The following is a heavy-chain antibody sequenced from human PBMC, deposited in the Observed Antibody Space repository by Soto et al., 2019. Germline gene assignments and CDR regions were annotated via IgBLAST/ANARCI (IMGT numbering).Heavy chain of an antibody. D-gene: IGHD3-3*01. Sequence: PGGSLSLSCAASGFTFSSYAMSWVRQAPGEGLEWVSAISGSGGSTYYEDSVKSRFTISRDNTKNTLYLQMNSPRAEDTAVYYSAKDTKRITTFGVVTKGHYGMDVWGQGTTVTVSS. CDR2: ISGSGGST. V-gene: IGHV3-23*01. CDR1: GFTFSSYA. CDR3: AKDTKRITTFGVVTKGHYGMDV. J-gene: IGHJ6*02.